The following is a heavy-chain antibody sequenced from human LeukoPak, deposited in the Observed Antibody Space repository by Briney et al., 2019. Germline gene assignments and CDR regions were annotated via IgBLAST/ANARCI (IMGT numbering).Heavy chain of an antibody. V-gene: IGHV4-61*08. J-gene: IGHJ3*02. CDR3: ARGKTYYDISKDAFDI. CDR1: GGSISSGGYY. Sequence: SQTLSLTCTVSGGSISSGGYYWSWIRQPPGKGLEWIGYIYYSGSTNYNPSLKSRVTISVDTSENQFSLKLSSVTAADTAVYYCARGKTYYDISKDAFDIWGQGTMVTVSS. CDR2: IYYSGST. D-gene: IGHD3-22*01.